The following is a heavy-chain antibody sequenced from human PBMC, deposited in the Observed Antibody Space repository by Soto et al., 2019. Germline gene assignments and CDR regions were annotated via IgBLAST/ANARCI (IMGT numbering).Heavy chain of an antibody. Sequence: GGSLRLSCAASGFTFSYSCMTWIRQAPGKGLEWISYISGSGDTIYYADSVNGRFTVSRDNAKNSLYLQMNSLRAEDTAVYYCASDPYYYASEYWGQGTLVTVSS. V-gene: IGHV3-11*01. J-gene: IGHJ4*02. CDR2: ISGSGDTI. CDR3: ASDPYYYASEY. D-gene: IGHD3-10*01. CDR1: GFTFSYSC.